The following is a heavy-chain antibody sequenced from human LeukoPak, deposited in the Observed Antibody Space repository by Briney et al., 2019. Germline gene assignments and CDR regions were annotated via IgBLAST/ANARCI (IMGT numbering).Heavy chain of an antibody. D-gene: IGHD2-21*01. CDR3: AKGAYGVGGALDY. V-gene: IGHV3-23*01. CDR2: ITAGGGNT. J-gene: IGHJ4*02. CDR1: GFTFSSYS. Sequence: GGSLRLSCAASGFTFSSYSMNWVRQAPGKRREYVSGITAGGGNTYYADSLKGRFTISRDDSKYTVFLQMNSLRVEDTAVYYCAKGAYGVGGALDYWGRGSLVTVSS.